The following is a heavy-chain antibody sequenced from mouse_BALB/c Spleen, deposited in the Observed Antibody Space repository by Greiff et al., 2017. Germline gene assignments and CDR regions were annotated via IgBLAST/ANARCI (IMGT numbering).Heavy chain of an antibody. J-gene: IGHJ3*01. V-gene: IGHV1-80*01. CDR2: IYPGDGDT. Sequence: VQLQQSGAELVRPGSSVKISCKASGYAFSSYWMNWVKQRPGQGLEWIGQIYPGDGDTNYNGKFKGKATLTADKSSSTAYMQLSSLTSEDSAVYFCAIRRFYYGNYDFAYWGQGTLVTVSA. D-gene: IGHD2-1*01. CDR3: AIRRFYYGNYDFAY. CDR1: GYAFSSYW.